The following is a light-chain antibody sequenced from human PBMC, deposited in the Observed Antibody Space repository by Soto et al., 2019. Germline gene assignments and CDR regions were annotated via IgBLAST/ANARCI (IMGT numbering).Light chain of an antibody. CDR3: SSYTTSSTGV. CDR1: SSDVGAFNY. J-gene: IGLJ3*02. CDR2: EVG. V-gene: IGLV2-14*01. Sequence: QSALTQPASVSGSPGQSITISCTGSSSDVGAFNYVSWYQQNPGKAPKLLIFEVGNRPSGVSHRFSGYKSGNTAYLTISGLQSEDEAEYYCSSYTTSSTGVFGGGTKVTGL.